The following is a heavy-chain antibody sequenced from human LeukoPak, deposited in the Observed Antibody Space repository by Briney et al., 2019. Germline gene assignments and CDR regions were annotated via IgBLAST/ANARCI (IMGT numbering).Heavy chain of an antibody. CDR1: GYTFTGYY. CDR3: ARLATYYDYVWGSYHGDY. V-gene: IGHV1-2*02. J-gene: IGHJ4*02. D-gene: IGHD3-16*02. CDR2: ISPNSGGT. Sequence: GASVKVSCKASGYTFTGYYMHWVRQAPGQGLEWMGWISPNSGGTNYAQKFQGRVTMTRDTSISTAYMELGRLRSDDTAVYYCARLATYYDYVWGSYHGDYWGQGTLVTVSS.